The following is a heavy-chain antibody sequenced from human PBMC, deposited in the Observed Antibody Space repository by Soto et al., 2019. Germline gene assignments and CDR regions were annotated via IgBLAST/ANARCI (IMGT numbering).Heavy chain of an antibody. CDR1: GFIVSTNY. D-gene: IGHD6-13*01. CDR3: AKDRGPAAATFDY. Sequence: EVQLVESGGGLIPPGGSLRLSCAASGFIVSTNYMSWVRQAPGKGLEWVSAISGSGGSTYYADSVKGRFTISRDNSKNTLYLQMNSLRAEDTAVYYCAKDRGPAAATFDYWGQGTLVTVSS. CDR2: ISGSGGST. J-gene: IGHJ4*02. V-gene: IGHV3-23*04.